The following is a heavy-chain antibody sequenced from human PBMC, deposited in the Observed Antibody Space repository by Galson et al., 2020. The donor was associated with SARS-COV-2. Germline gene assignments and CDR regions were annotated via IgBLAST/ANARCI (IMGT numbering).Heavy chain of an antibody. Sequence: QLGESLKISCAASGFKFSSYWMSWVRQAPGKGLEWVANIKQDGTEIHYVDSVKGRFTISRDNAKNSLYLQMNSLRAEDTAIYYCAQDSHYFRSGTYYYYFDSWGQGSLVTVSS. D-gene: IGHD3-10*01. CDR1: GFKFSSYW. CDR3: AQDSHYFRSGTYYYYFDS. CDR2: IKQDGTEI. J-gene: IGHJ4*02. V-gene: IGHV3-7*01.